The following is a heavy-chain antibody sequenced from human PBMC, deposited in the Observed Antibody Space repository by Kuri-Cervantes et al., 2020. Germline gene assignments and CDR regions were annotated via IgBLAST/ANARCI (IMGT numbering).Heavy chain of an antibody. CDR3: ARVDRDFWSGYFDH. CDR1: GFIFSNYY. D-gene: IGHD3-3*01. CDR2: IGSSSTTI. Sequence: GGSLRLSCAASGFIFSNYYMSWIRQAPGKGLEWVSYIGSSSTTIYYAESVRGRFTISRDNADNSLHLQMNSLRAEDTAIYYCARVDRDFWSGYFDHWGQGILVTVSS. V-gene: IGHV3-11*04. J-gene: IGHJ4*02.